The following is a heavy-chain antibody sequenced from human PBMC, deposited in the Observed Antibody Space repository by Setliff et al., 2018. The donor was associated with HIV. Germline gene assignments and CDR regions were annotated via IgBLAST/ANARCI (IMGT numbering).Heavy chain of an antibody. V-gene: IGHV4-39*01. Sequence: SETLSLTCTVSGVSFSSSSYYRGWIRQPPGKGLEWIGSFYYSGSTYYNPSLKSRVTISVDTSKNQFSLRLTSVTAADTAVYYCARHYGAVKSVVTVVAKYFPHWGQGTLVTVSS. CDR3: ARHYGAVKSVVTVVAKYFPH. CDR1: GVSFSSSSYY. CDR2: FYYSGST. D-gene: IGHD2-21*02. J-gene: IGHJ1*01.